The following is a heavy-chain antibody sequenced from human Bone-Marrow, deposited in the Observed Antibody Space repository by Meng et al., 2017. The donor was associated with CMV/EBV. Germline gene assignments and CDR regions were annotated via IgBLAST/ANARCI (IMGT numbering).Heavy chain of an antibody. D-gene: IGHD3-3*01. CDR1: GGSISSSSYY. CDR2: IYYSGST. CDR3: ATASNYDFWSGYYTHYFDY. V-gene: IGHV4-39*07. Sequence: SETLSLTCTVSGGSISSSSYYWGWIRQPPGKGLEWIGSIYYSGSTYYNPSLKSRVTISVDTSKSQFSLKLSSVTAADTAVYYCATASNYDFWSGYYTHYFDYWGQGTLVTVSS. J-gene: IGHJ4*01.